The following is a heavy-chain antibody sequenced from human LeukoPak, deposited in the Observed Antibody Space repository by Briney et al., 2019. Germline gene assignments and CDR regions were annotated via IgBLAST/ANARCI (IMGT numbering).Heavy chain of an antibody. CDR1: GFTFSSYE. V-gene: IGHV3-30*03. CDR2: MSYDGSNK. D-gene: IGHD2-2*01. J-gene: IGHJ4*02. Sequence: GGSLRLSCAASGFTFSSYEMNWVRQAPGKGLEWVAVMSYDGSNKYYEDSVKGGFTISRDNSKNTLYLQMNSLRAEDTAVYYCARGCCSSTSCYADYWGQGTLVTVSS. CDR3: ARGCCSSTSCYADY.